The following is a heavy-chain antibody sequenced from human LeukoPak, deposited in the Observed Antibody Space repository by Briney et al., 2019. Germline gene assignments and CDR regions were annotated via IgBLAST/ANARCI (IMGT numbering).Heavy chain of an antibody. CDR1: GFIFGDYG. D-gene: IGHD1-26*01. J-gene: IGHJ4*02. V-gene: IGHV3-20*04. CDR2: INWNGAST. Sequence: PGGSLRLSCAASGFIFGDYGMSWVRQAPEKGLEWVSGINWNGASTHYADSVRGRFTISRNNTKNSLYLQMDSLRVEDTALYYCVRAKSVVGVNWPDYWGQGTLVTVSS. CDR3: VRAKSVVGVNWPDY.